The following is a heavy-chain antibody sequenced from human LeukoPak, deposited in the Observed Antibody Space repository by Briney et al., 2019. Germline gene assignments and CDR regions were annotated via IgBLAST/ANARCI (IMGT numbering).Heavy chain of an antibody. CDR3: AKEASTSWYYFDY. Sequence: PGGSLRLSCAASGFTFSSYGMHWVRQAPGKGLEWVAFIRYDGSNKYYADSVKGRFTISRDNSKNTLYLQMNSLRAEDTAVYYCAKEASTSWYYFDYWGHGTLVTVSS. CDR1: GFTFSSYG. J-gene: IGHJ4*01. D-gene: IGHD6-13*01. CDR2: IRYDGSNK. V-gene: IGHV3-30*02.